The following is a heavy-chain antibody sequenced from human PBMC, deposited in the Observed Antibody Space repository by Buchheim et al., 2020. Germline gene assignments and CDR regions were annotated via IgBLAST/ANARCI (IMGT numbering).Heavy chain of an antibody. J-gene: IGHJ5*01. Sequence: QVQLQESGPGLVKPSQTLSLTCTVSGGFISSGRYYWSWIRQHPGKGLEWIGYIYYSGSPYYNPSLKSRVTISLDKSKNQFSLKLTSVTAADTAVYYCARGYYDSSGYRFDSWGQGTL. CDR2: IYYSGSP. V-gene: IGHV4-31*03. CDR3: ARGYYDSSGYRFDS. CDR1: GGFISSGRYY. D-gene: IGHD3-22*01.